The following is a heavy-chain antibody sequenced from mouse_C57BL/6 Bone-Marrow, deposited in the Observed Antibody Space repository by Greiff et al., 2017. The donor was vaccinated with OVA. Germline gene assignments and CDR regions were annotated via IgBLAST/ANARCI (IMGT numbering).Heavy chain of an antibody. CDR3: AGVFYYYGSSYRYFDV. CDR2: IWSGGST. V-gene: IGHV2-2*01. J-gene: IGHJ1*03. CDR1: GFSLTSYG. D-gene: IGHD1-1*01. Sequence: VQLVESGPGLVQPSQSLSITCTVSGFSLTSYGVHWVRQSPGKGLEWLGVIWSGGSTDYNAAFISRLSISKDNSKSQVFFKMNSLQADDTAIYYCAGVFYYYGSSYRYFDVWGTGTTVTVSS.